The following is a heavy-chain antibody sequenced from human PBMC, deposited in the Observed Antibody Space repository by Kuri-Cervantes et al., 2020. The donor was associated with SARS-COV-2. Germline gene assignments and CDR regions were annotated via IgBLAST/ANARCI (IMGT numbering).Heavy chain of an antibody. CDR2: VKTNSGNT. V-gene: IGHV1-8*01. D-gene: IGHD2-21*01. Sequence: ASVTDSCKTPETTFPNYDINWVRQATGQGLEWMGMVKTNSGNTLYAQFFQGRLTMTRDISTSTVYMELSSLTSEDTAIYYCYCAPKEGFDSWGQGTLVTVSS. CDR1: ETTFPNYD. J-gene: IGHJ4*02. CDR3: YCAPKEGFDS.